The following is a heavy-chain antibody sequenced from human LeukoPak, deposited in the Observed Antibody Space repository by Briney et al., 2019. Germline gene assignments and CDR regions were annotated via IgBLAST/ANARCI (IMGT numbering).Heavy chain of an antibody. J-gene: IGHJ3*02. D-gene: IGHD6-13*01. CDR3: AKDKGSSWYPYDAFDI. CDR2: ISWNSGSI. CDR1: GFTFDDYA. V-gene: IGHV3-9*03. Sequence: GGSLRLSCAASGFTFDDYAMHWVRQAPGKGLEWVSGISWNSGSIGYADSVKGRFTISRDNAKNSLYLQMNSLRAEDMALYYCAKDKGSSWYPYDAFDIWSQGTMVTVSS.